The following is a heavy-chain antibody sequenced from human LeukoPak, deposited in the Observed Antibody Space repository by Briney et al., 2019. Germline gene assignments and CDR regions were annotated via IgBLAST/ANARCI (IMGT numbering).Heavy chain of an antibody. CDR3: TTDSAY. CDR2: IKSKTDGGTT. CDR1: GFTSSNAW. J-gene: IGHJ4*02. V-gene: IGHV3-15*01. Sequence: GGSLRLSCAASGFTSSNAWMSWVRQAPGKGLEWVARIKSKTDGGTTDYAAPVKGRFTISRDDSKNTLYLQMNSLKTEDTAVYYCTTDSAYWGQGTLVTVSS.